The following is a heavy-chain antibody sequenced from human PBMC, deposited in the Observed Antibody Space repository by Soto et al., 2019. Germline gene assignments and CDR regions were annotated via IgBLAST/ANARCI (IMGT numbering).Heavy chain of an antibody. D-gene: IGHD6-13*01. CDR3: AKSEGYSFDI. CDR1: GFTFSSHW. J-gene: IGHJ3*02. CDR2: IRQDGREE. Sequence: EVQLVESGGGLVHPGGSLGLSCAASGFTFSSHWMSWVRQAPGKGLEWVANIRQDGREEQYLDSVKGRFTLSRDNAKNPLYLQMNGLRVEDTAVYYCAKSEGYSFDIRGQGTLVTVSS. V-gene: IGHV3-7*01.